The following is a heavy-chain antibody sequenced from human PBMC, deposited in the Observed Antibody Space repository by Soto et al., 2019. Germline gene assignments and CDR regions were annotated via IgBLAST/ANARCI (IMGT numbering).Heavy chain of an antibody. CDR2: MFYSGNT. CDR3: VSPEGYYDSSGYTLDY. D-gene: IGHD3-22*01. V-gene: IGHV4-39*01. Sequence: SETLSLTCTVSGGSIGTYYWGWIRQPPGKGLEWIGSMFYSGNTYYNPSLKSRVTLSIDTSKNQFSLKLNSVTAADTAVYYCVSPEGYYDSSGYTLDYWGQGTLVTVSS. CDR1: GGSIGTYY. J-gene: IGHJ4*02.